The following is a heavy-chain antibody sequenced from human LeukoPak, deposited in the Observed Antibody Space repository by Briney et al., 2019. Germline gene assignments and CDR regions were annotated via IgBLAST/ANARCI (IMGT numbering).Heavy chain of an antibody. CDR3: VSTLYSGSYSYFDY. Sequence: GASVKVSCKASGYTFTSYGISWVRQAPGQGLEWMGWISAYNGNTNYAQKLQGRVTTTTDTSTSTAYMELRSLRSDDTAVYYCVSTLYSGSYSYFDYWGQGTLVTVSS. CDR2: ISAYNGNT. CDR1: GYTFTSYG. J-gene: IGHJ4*02. D-gene: IGHD1-26*01. V-gene: IGHV1-18*01.